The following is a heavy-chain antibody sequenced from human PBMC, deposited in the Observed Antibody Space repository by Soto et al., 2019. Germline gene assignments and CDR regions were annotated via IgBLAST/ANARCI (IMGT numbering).Heavy chain of an antibody. D-gene: IGHD1-26*01. CDR1: GYTFTGYY. V-gene: IGHV1-2*04. CDR2: INPNSGGT. CDR3: ARGGQVHPTPYYYDMDV. Sequence: ASVKVSCKASGYTFTGYYMHWERQAPGQGLEWMGWINPNSGGTNYAQKFQGWVTMSRDTSISTAYMELSRLRSDDTAVYYCARGGQVHPTPYYYDMDVWGQGTTVTV. J-gene: IGHJ6*02.